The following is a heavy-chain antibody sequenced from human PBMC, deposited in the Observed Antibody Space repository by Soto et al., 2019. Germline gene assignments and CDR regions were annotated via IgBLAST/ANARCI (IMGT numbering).Heavy chain of an antibody. CDR2: IDPSDSYT. J-gene: IGHJ6*02. Sequence: GESLKISCKGSGYSFTSYWISWVRQMPGKGLEWMGRIDPSDSYTNYSPSFQGHVTISADKSISTAYLQWSSLKASDTAMYYCARHGGQGPYSSGWYHDDGMDVWGQGTTVTVSS. CDR1: GYSFTSYW. D-gene: IGHD6-19*01. CDR3: ARHGGQGPYSSGWYHDDGMDV. V-gene: IGHV5-10-1*01.